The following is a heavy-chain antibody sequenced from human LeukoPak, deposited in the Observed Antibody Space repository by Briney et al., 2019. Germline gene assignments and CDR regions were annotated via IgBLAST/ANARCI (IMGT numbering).Heavy chain of an antibody. CDR3: ARLVSAIVATGTPYFDS. D-gene: IGHD6-13*01. CDR1: GGSISSSGFY. V-gene: IGHV4-39*01. Sequence: SETLSLTCTVSGGSISSSGFYWGWIRRPPGKGLEWIGSIYYSGSTYYNPSLKSRVTISVDTSKNQFSLKLSSVTAADTAVYYCARLVSAIVATGTPYFDSWGQGTLVTVSS. J-gene: IGHJ4*02. CDR2: IYYSGST.